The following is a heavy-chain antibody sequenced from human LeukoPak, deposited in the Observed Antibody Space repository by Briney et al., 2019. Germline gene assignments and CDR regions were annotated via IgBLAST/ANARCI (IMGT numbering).Heavy chain of an antibody. CDR3: AREATGFDY. CDR1: GFTFGSYW. Sequence: GGSLRLSCAASGFTFGSYWMHWVRQAPGKGLVWVSHINTDASSTNYAVSVKGRFTISRDNAKNSLYLQMNSLRAEDTAVYYCAREATGFDYWGQGTLVTVSS. CDR2: INTDASST. V-gene: IGHV3-74*01. J-gene: IGHJ4*02.